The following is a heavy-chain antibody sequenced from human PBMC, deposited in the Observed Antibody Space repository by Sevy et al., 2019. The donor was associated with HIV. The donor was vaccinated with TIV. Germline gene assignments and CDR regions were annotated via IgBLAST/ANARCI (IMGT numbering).Heavy chain of an antibody. D-gene: IGHD2-2*01. CDR2: LSFGCGKI. CDR1: GFNFNIYS. Sequence: GGSLRLSCAVSGFNFNIYSMSWVRQAPGKGLEWVSTLSFGCGKINYADSVKGRFIISRDDSKNTLYLQMNGLRAEDTAVYFCGREGCSRPHDYWGQGTLVTVSS. J-gene: IGHJ4*02. CDR3: GREGCSRPHDY. V-gene: IGHV3-23*01.